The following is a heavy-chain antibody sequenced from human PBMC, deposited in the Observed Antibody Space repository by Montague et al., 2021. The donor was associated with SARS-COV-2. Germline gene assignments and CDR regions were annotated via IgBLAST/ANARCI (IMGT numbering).Heavy chain of an antibody. Sequence: SETLSLTCTVSGGSISSHFWSFIRRPPGKGLEWIGYINSNGGTNXNPSLRSRLTMSVDTSKNQFSLQLRSMTPADTAVYFYARATSVRGAVSWFDPWGQGILVTVSS. V-gene: IGHV4-59*11. CDR2: INSNGGT. CDR1: GGSISSHF. D-gene: IGHD3-10*01. J-gene: IGHJ5*02. CDR3: ARATSVRGAVSWFDP.